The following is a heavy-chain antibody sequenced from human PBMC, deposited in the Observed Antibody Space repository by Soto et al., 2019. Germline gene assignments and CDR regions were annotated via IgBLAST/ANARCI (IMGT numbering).Heavy chain of an antibody. CDR2: IIPILGIA. Sequence: QVQLVQSGAEVKKPGSSVKVSCKASGGTFSSYTISWVRQAPGQGLEWMGRIIPILGIANYAQKFQGRVTITADKSTSTAYLELSRRRYEDKAVYYCASADSGRDRGGDAFDFLGQVTMVTVSS. D-gene: IGHD1-26*01. J-gene: IGHJ3*01. CDR3: ASADSGRDRGGDAFDF. V-gene: IGHV1-69*02. CDR1: GGTFSSYT.